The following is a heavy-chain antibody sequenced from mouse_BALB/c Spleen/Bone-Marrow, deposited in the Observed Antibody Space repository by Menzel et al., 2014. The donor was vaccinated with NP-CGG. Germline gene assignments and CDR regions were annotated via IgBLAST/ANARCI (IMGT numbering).Heavy chain of an antibody. CDR2: IPPSNGDT. J-gene: IGHJ3*01. Sequence: QVQLQQLGAELVKPGASVKLPCKASGYTFTSYYMYWVKQRPGQGLEWTGEIPPSNGDTNFNEKFKSKATLTVDKSSSTTYMQLRSLTSEDSAVYYCSRERDYRGQGTLVTVSA. CDR1: GYTFTSYY. CDR3: SRERDY. V-gene: IGHV1S81*02.